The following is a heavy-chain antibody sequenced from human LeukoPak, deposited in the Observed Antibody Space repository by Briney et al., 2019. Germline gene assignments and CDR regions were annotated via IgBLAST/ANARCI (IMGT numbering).Heavy chain of an antibody. Sequence: GGSLRLSCAASGFTFSSYAMSWVRQAPGKGLEWVSAISGSGGSTYYADSVKGRFTISRDNSKNTLYLQMNSLRAEDTAVYYCARGVEYSSSWSDNWFDPWGQGTLVTVSS. CDR2: ISGSGGST. J-gene: IGHJ5*02. V-gene: IGHV3-23*01. CDR1: GFTFSSYA. CDR3: ARGVEYSSSWSDNWFDP. D-gene: IGHD6-13*01.